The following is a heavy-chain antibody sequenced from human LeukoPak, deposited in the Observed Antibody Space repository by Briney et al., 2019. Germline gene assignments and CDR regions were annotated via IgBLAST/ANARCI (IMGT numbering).Heavy chain of an antibody. Sequence: SGGSLRLSCAASGFTFSSYEMNWVRQAPGKGLEWVSSISSSSSYIYYADSVKGRFTISRDNAKNSLYLQMNSLRAEDTAVYYCARDSVETGIVGAFDYWGQGTLVTVSS. CDR2: ISSSSSYI. J-gene: IGHJ4*02. D-gene: IGHD1-26*01. V-gene: IGHV3-21*01. CDR1: GFTFSSYE. CDR3: ARDSVETGIVGAFDY.